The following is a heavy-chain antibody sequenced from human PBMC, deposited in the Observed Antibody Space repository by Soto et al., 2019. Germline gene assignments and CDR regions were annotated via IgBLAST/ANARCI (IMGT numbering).Heavy chain of an antibody. Sequence: SGGSLRLSCAASGFTFSSYAMHWVRQAPGKGLEWVAVISYDGSNKYYADSVKGRFTISRDNSKNTLYLQMNSLRAEDTAVYYCARDKSEGYSYGYGEYFDYWGQGTLVTVSS. D-gene: IGHD5-18*01. V-gene: IGHV3-30-3*01. J-gene: IGHJ4*02. CDR2: ISYDGSNK. CDR1: GFTFSSYA. CDR3: ARDKSEGYSYGYGEYFDY.